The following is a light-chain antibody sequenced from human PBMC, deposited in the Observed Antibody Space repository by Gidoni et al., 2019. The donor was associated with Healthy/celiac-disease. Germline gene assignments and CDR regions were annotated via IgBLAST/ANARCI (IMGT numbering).Light chain of an antibody. CDR1: QRASSY. V-gene: IGKV3-11*01. CDR3: QQRSNWWT. CDR2: DAS. Sequence: ETDLTQSPATLSLSPGERATLSRRASQRASSYIAWYQQKPSQAPRLLIYDASNRTTGIPARFSSSGSGTYFTLTISSLEPEDFAVYYCQQRSNWWTFGQGTKVEIK. J-gene: IGKJ1*01.